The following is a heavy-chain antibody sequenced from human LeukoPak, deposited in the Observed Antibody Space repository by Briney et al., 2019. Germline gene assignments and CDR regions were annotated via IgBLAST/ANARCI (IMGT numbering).Heavy chain of an antibody. J-gene: IGHJ5*02. CDR2: ISAYNGNT. CDR1: GYTFTSYG. D-gene: IGHD3-9*01. CDR3: ARDNHYDILTGSPGPNNRFDP. Sequence: ASVKVSCKASGYTFTSYGVSWVRQAPGQGLEWMGWISAYNGNTNYAQKLQGRVTMTTDTSTSTAYMELRSLRSDDTAVYYCARDNHYDILTGSPGPNNRFDPWGQGTLVTVSS. V-gene: IGHV1-18*01.